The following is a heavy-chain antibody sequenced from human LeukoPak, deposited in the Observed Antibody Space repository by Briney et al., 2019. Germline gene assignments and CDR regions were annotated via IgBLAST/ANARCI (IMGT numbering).Heavy chain of an antibody. J-gene: IGHJ4*02. CDR3: ARDNPPDY. CDR2: IKQDGSGK. V-gene: IGHV3-7*03. Sequence: GGSLRLSCVASGFTFSSSWMSWVRQAPGKGLEWVANIKQDGSGKSYVESVRGRFTISRDNAKNSLYLQLNSLRAEDTALYYCARDNPPDYWGQGTLVTVSS. CDR1: GFTFSSSW.